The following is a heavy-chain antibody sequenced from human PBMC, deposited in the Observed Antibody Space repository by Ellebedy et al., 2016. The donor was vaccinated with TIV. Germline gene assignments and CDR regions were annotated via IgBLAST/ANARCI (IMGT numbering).Heavy chain of an antibody. CDR3: ARDLGGYSGYDSHYFDY. Sequence: ASVKVSCKASGYTFTSYGISWVRQAPGQGLEWMGWISAYNGNTNYAQKLQGRVTMTTDTSTSTAYMELRSLRSDDTAVYYCARDLGGYSGYDSHYFDYWGQGTLVTVSS. J-gene: IGHJ4*02. D-gene: IGHD5-12*01. V-gene: IGHV1-18*01. CDR1: GYTFTSYG. CDR2: ISAYNGNT.